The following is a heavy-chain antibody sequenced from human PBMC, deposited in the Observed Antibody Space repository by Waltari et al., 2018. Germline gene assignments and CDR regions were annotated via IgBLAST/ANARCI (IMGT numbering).Heavy chain of an antibody. CDR3: ARRSLISGYDWGFDY. J-gene: IGHJ4*02. V-gene: IGHV5-51*03. Sequence: VQLVQSGAEVKKPGESLQISCKGSGYSFTSYWFGWVRKLPGKGLEWMGIIYPGDSDTRYSPSFQGQVTISADKSISTAYLQWSSLKASDTAMYYCARRSLISGYDWGFDYWGQGTLVTVSS. CDR2: IYPGDSDT. CDR1: GYSFTSYW. D-gene: IGHD5-12*01.